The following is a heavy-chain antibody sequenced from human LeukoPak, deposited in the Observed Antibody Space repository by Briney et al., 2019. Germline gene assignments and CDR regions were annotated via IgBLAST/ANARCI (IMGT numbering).Heavy chain of an antibody. Sequence: GGSLRLSCAASGFTFSSYSMNWVRQAPGKGLEWVSVICSGGSTYYADSVKGRFTISRDNSKNTLYLQMNSLRAEDTAVYYCARDPGSSFDYWGQGTLVTVSS. CDR1: GFTFSSYS. CDR2: ICSGGST. J-gene: IGHJ4*02. V-gene: IGHV3-66*02. D-gene: IGHD1-26*01. CDR3: ARDPGSSFDY.